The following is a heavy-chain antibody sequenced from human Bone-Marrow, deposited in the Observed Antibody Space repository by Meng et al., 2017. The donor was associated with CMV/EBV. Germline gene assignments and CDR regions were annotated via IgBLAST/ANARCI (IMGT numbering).Heavy chain of an antibody. D-gene: IGHD2-15*01. CDR1: GFTFSSYW. Sequence: GGSLRLSCAASGFTFSSYWMSWVRQAPGKGLEWVANIKQDGSEKYYGDSVKGRFTISRENAKNSLYLQMNSLRAEDTAVYYCARGFEGEIVVGAVMDYWGQGTLVTVSS. J-gene: IGHJ4*02. CDR3: ARGFEGEIVVGAVMDY. CDR2: IKQDGSEK. V-gene: IGHV3-7*01.